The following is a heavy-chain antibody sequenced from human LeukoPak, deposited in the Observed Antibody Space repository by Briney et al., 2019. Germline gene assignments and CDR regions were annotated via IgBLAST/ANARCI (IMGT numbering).Heavy chain of an antibody. Sequence: GGSLRLSCAASGFTFNSYGMHWVRQAPGKRLEWVTFIRYDGSNKYYADSVRGRFTISRDNSKNTLYLQMNSLRAEDTAVYYCAKGPDHDYIWGTYRYLDYWGQGTLVTVSS. CDR1: GFTFNSYG. J-gene: IGHJ4*02. CDR3: AKGPDHDYIWGTYRYLDY. D-gene: IGHD3-16*02. CDR2: IRYDGSNK. V-gene: IGHV3-30*02.